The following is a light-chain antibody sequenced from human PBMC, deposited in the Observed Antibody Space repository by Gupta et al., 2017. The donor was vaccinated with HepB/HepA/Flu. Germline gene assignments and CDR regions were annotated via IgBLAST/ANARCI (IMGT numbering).Light chain of an antibody. Sequence: VLTQSPATLSLSPGERATLSCRASQSVSSYFAWYQQKPGQAPRLLIYDASSRAPGIPARFSGTGAGTDFTLTISRRDPEDSAVDDGQLRSNCLPAGTFGGGTKMEIK. CDR1: QSVSSY. CDR3: QLRSNCLPAGT. CDR2: DAS. J-gene: IGKJ4*01. V-gene: IGKV3-11*01.